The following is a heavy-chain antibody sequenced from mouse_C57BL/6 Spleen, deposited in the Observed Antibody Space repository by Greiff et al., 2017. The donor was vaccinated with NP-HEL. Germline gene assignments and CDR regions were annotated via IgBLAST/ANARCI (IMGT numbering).Heavy chain of an antibody. CDR1: GYAFTNYL. Sequence: VKLQQSGAELVRPGTSVKVSCKASGYAFTNYLIEWVKQRPGQGLEWIGVINPGSGGTNYNEKFKGKATLTADKSSSTAYMQLSSLTSEDSAVYFCARTDYYGSPYAMDYWGQGTSVTVSS. J-gene: IGHJ4*01. CDR3: ARTDYYGSPYAMDY. V-gene: IGHV1-54*01. CDR2: INPGSGGT. D-gene: IGHD1-1*01.